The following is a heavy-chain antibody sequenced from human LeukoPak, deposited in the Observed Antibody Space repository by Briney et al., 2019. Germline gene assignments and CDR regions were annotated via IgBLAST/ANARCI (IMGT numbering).Heavy chain of an antibody. CDR3: ARDPHYDSSGYRPLDAFDI. D-gene: IGHD3-22*01. Sequence: SETLSLTCTVSGGSISSSSYYWGWIRQPPRKGLEWVGSIYYSGSTSYNPSLKSRVTISVDTSKNQFSLKLSSVTAADTAVYYCARDPHYDSSGYRPLDAFDIWGQGTMVTVSS. J-gene: IGHJ3*02. CDR1: GGSISSSSYY. V-gene: IGHV4-39*07. CDR2: IYYSGST.